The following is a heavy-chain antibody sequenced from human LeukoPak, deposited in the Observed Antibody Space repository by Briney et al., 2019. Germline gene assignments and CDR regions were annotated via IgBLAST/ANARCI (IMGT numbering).Heavy chain of an antibody. J-gene: IGHJ4*02. CDR3: AKVPWVGTIT. V-gene: IGHV3-23*01. CDR2: ISGSDGHT. Sequence: GGSLRLSCAASGFTLSDYAMNWVRQAPGEGLEWLSAISGSDGHTFYADSVEGRFTLSRDNSENTLYLQMNNLRADDTAIYYCAKVPWVGTITWGQGTLVIVSS. CDR1: GFTLSDYA. D-gene: IGHD1-26*01.